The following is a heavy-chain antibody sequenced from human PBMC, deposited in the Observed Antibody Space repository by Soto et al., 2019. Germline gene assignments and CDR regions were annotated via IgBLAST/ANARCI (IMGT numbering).Heavy chain of an antibody. Sequence: QVQLVESGGGVVQPGRSLRLSCAASGFTFSSYGMHWVRQAPGKGLEWVAVIWYDGSNKYYADSVRGRFTISRDNSKNTLYLQMNSLRAEDTAVYYCARCMGTGDYYYGMDVWGQGTTVTVSS. V-gene: IGHV3-33*01. CDR2: IWYDGSNK. CDR1: GFTFSSYG. J-gene: IGHJ6*02. CDR3: ARCMGTGDYYYGMDV. D-gene: IGHD2-8*01.